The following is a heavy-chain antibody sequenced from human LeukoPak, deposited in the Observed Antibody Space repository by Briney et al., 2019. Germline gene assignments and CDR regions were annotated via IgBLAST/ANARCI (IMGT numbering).Heavy chain of an antibody. J-gene: IGHJ4*02. CDR2: IYYSGST. CDR1: GGSISSGDYY. V-gene: IGHV4-31*03. Sequence: KASQTLSLTCTVSGGSISSGDYYWSWIRQHPGKGLEWIGYIYYSGSTYYNPSLKSRVTISLDTSKNQFSLKLSSVTAADTAVYYCERDQEDSGTDYWGQGTLVTVSS. D-gene: IGHD3-10*01. CDR3: ERDQEDSGTDY.